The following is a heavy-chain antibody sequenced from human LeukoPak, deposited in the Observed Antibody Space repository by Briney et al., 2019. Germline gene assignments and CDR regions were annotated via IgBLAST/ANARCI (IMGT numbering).Heavy chain of an antibody. D-gene: IGHD3-10*01. Sequence: PSETLSLTCAVYGVSLSGFYWSWIRQPPGKGLEWIGYIYYSGSTNYNPSLKSRVTISVDTSKNQFSLKLSSVTAADTAVYYCARRYGSGSSGTFDYWGQGTLVTVSS. V-gene: IGHV4-59*01. CDR3: ARRYGSGSSGTFDY. CDR2: IYYSGST. J-gene: IGHJ4*02. CDR1: GVSLSGFY.